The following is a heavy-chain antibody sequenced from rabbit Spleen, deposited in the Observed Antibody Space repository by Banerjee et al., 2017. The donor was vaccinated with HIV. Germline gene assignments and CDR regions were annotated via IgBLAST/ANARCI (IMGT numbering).Heavy chain of an antibody. CDR1: GFSFSNNYV. J-gene: IGHJ3*01. Sequence: QSLEESGGDLVKPGASLTLTCTASGFSFSNNYVMCWVRQAPGKGLQLIACIYGGSSGTTYYASWAKGRFTISKTSSTTVTLQMTSLTAADTATYFCARDLVAVIGWNFSLWGQGTLVTVS. V-gene: IGHV1S40*01. CDR2: IYGGSSGTT. D-gene: IGHD1-1*01. CDR3: ARDLVAVIGWNFSL.